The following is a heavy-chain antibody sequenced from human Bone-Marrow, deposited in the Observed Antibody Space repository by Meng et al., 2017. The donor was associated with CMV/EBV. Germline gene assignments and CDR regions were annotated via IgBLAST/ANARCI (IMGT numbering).Heavy chain of an antibody. CDR3: ASAISMRIYY. D-gene: IGHD2-2*02. J-gene: IGHJ4*02. Sequence: GSLRLSCAVYGGSFSDYYWSWIRQPPGKGLEWIGEINHSGSTNYNPSLKSRVTISVDTSKNQFSLKLSSVTAADTAVYYCASAISMRIYYWGQGTLVTVSS. V-gene: IGHV4-34*01. CDR1: GGSFSDYY. CDR2: INHSGST.